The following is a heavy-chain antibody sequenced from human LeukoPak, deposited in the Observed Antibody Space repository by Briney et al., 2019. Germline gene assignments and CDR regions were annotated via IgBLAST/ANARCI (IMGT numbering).Heavy chain of an antibody. CDR2: ISAYNGNT. D-gene: IGHD3-22*01. CDR3: ARLSYYYDSSGYYGVPHHTDY. V-gene: IGHV1-18*01. J-gene: IGHJ4*02. Sequence: ASVKVSCKASGYTFKSYGISWVRQAPGQGLEWMGWISAYNGNTNYAQKLQGRVTMTTDTSTSTASMELRSLRSDDTAVYYCARLSYYYDSSGYYGVPHHTDYWGQGTLVTVSS. CDR1: GYTFKSYG.